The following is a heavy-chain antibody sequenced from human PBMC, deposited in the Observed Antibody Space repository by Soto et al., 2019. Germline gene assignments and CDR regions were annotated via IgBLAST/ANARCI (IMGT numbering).Heavy chain of an antibody. J-gene: IGHJ4*01. D-gene: IGHD3-3*01. CDR2: IPYDGSHQ. CDR3: AKLRVLEWEVQESDY. V-gene: IGHV3-30*18. Sequence: QVHLVESGGGVVQPGRSLRLSCAASGFTFSSHGMHWIRQAPGKGLEWVAVIPYDGSHQYYADSVKGRFSISRDNYKITLDQQMNSLRAEDTAVYYCAKLRVLEWEVQESDYWGHGTLFSVSS. CDR1: GFTFSSHG.